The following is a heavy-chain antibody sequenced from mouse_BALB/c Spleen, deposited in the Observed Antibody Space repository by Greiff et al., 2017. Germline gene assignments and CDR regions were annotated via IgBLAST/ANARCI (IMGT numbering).Heavy chain of an antibody. J-gene: IGHJ2*01. Sequence: VKLMESGAELVRPGTSVKISCKASGYTFTNYWLGWVKQRPGHGLEWIGDIYPGGGYTNYNEKFKGKATLTADTSSSTAYMQLSSLTSEDSAVYFCANDGYYGRYFDYWGQGTTLTVSS. CDR2: IYPGGGYT. CDR1: GYTFTNYW. D-gene: IGHD2-3*01. CDR3: ANDGYYGRYFDY. V-gene: IGHV1-63*02.